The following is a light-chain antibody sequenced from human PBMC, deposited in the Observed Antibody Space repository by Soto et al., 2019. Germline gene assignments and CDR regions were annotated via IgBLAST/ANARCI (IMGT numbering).Light chain of an antibody. CDR2: DVS. J-gene: IGLJ1*01. CDR1: SNDIGGYNY. V-gene: IGLV2-14*03. CDR3: SSYTGTSTQG. Sequence: QPALTQPASVSGSPGQSITISCTGTSNDIGGYNYVSWYQQHPGKAPQLMISDVSNRPSGVSNRFSGSKSGNTASLTISWLQAEDEADYYCSSYTGTSTQGFGAGTKVTV.